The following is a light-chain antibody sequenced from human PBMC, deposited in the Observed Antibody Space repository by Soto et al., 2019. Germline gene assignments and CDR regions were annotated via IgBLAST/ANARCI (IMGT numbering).Light chain of an antibody. CDR3: QHYNSYSEA. V-gene: IGKV1-16*01. J-gene: IGKJ1*01. CDR1: QDISNY. Sequence: DIQITQSPSTLSASVGDRVTITCRASQDISNYLVWYKQKPGKAPKPLIYAASTLQSGVPSRFSGSGSGTEFTLTISSLQPDDFATYYCQHYNSYSEAFGQGTKVDIK. CDR2: AAS.